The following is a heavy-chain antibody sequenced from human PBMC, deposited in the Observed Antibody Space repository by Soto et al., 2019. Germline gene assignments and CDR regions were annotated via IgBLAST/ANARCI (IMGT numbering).Heavy chain of an antibody. CDR3: ARGRDCRIGSGNSNWFDP. CDR1: GGSFSGYF. CDR2: VTHSGNS. V-gene: IGHV4-34*02. Sequence: QVQLQQWGAGLLKTSETLSLTCVVSGGSFSGYFWSWIRQSPGKGLEWIGEVTHSGNSNYNPSLQSRVTLSVDMSRTQFSLRLTSVTAADTAVYYCARGRDCRIGSGNSNWFDPWGQGNLVTVSS. J-gene: IGHJ5*02. D-gene: IGHD1-26*01.